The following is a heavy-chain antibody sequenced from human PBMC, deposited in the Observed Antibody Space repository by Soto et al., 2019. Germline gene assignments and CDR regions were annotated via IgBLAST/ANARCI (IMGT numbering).Heavy chain of an antibody. D-gene: IGHD6-13*01. Sequence: SVKVSCKASGGTFSSYTISWVRQAPGQGLEWMGRIIPILGIANYAQKFQGRVTVTADKSTSTAYMELSSLRSEDTAVYYCARDDPRYSSSWCFDYWGQGTLVTVSS. V-gene: IGHV1-69*04. J-gene: IGHJ4*02. CDR3: ARDDPRYSSSWCFDY. CDR2: IIPILGIA. CDR1: GGTFSSYT.